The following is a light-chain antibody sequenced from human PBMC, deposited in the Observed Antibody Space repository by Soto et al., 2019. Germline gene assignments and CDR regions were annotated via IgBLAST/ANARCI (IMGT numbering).Light chain of an antibody. CDR3: QQYGSSGT. CDR1: QSVSNTY. J-gene: IGKJ1*01. Sequence: EIVLTQSPCTLSLSPGERATLSCRASQSVSNTYLAWYQHKPGQAHRLLIYGVSNRATGIPDRFSGSGSGTDFTLTISRLEPEDFAVDYWQQYGSSGTFGQGTKVEIK. CDR2: GVS. V-gene: IGKV3-20*01.